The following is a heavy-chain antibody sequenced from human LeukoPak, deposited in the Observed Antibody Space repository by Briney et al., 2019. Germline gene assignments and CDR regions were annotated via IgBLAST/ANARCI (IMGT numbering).Heavy chain of an antibody. V-gene: IGHV3-23*01. CDR1: GFTFSSYG. J-gene: IGHJ4*02. CDR3: AKSSSRTYAHFDY. D-gene: IGHD2-2*01. Sequence: GGSLRLSCAASGFTFSSYGMHWVRQAPGKGLEWVSAISGSGGSTYYADSVKGRFTISRDNSKNTLYLQMNSLRAEDTAVYYCAKSSSRTYAHFDYWGQGTLVTVSS. CDR2: ISGSGGST.